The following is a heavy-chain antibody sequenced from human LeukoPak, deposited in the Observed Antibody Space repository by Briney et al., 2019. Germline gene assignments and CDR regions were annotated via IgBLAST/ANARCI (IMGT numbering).Heavy chain of an antibody. CDR1: GYTFTDYY. CDR2: INPNSGGT. CDR3: ARSVHIVVVTAIGY. V-gene: IGHV1-2*02. Sequence: GASVKVSCKASGYTFTDYYMHWVRQAPGQGLEWMGWINPNSGGTNYAQKFQGRVTMTRDTSISTAYMELSRLRSDDTAVYYCARSVHIVVVTAIGYWGQGTLVTVSS. D-gene: IGHD2-21*02. J-gene: IGHJ4*02.